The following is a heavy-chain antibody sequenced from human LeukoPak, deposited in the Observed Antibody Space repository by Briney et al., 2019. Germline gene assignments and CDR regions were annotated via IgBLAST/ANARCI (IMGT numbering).Heavy chain of an antibody. Sequence: SETLSLTCAVYGGSFSGYYWSWIRQPPGKGLEWIGEINHSGSTNYNPSLKSRVTISVDTSKNQFSLKLSSVTAADTAVYYCARIAAGSYYFDYWGQGTLVTVSP. V-gene: IGHV4-34*01. CDR3: ARIAAGSYYFDY. CDR2: INHSGST. D-gene: IGHD6-13*01. J-gene: IGHJ4*02. CDR1: GGSFSGYY.